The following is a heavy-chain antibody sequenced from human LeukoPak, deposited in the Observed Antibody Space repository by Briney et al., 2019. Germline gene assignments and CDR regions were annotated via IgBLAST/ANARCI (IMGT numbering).Heavy chain of an antibody. D-gene: IGHD4-17*01. CDR2: ISSSTSYI. J-gene: IGHJ3*02. CDR1: GFTFSSYS. Sequence: PGGSLRLSCAASGFTFSSYSFNWVRQAPGKGLEWVSCISSSTSYIYYADSVRGRFTISRDNAKNSLYLQMNSLRAEDTAVYYCARERYDAFDIWGQGTMVTVSS. CDR3: ARERYDAFDI. V-gene: IGHV3-21*01.